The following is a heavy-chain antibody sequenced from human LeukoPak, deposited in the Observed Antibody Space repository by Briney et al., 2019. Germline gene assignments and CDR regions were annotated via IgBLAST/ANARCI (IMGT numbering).Heavy chain of an antibody. CDR3: VGAYCSSTSCHPKLDY. CDR1: GGSFSGYY. CDR2: INHSGST. V-gene: IGHV4-34*01. Sequence: SETLSLTCAVYGGSFSGYYWSWIRQPPGKGLEWIGEINHSGSTNYNPSLKSRVTISVDTSKNQFSLKLSSVTAADTAVYYCVGAYCSSTSCHPKLDYWGQGTLVTVSS. J-gene: IGHJ4*02. D-gene: IGHD2-2*01.